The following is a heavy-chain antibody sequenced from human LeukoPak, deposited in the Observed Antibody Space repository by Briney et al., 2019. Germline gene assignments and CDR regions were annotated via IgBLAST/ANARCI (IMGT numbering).Heavy chain of an antibody. V-gene: IGHV4-34*01. CDR3: ASQDDYGDYVEVY. J-gene: IGHJ4*02. Sequence: PSETLSLTCAVYGGSFSGYYWSWLRQPPGKGLEWIGEINHSGSTNYNPSLKSRVTISVDTSKNQFSLKLSSVTAADTAVYYCASQDDYGDYVEVYWGQGTLVTVSS. CDR1: GGSFSGYY. D-gene: IGHD4-17*01. CDR2: INHSGST.